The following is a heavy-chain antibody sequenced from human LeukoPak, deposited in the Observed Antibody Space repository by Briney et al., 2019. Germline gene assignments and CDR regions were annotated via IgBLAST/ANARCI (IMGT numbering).Heavy chain of an antibody. Sequence: GGSLRLSCAASGFTFSSYAMSWVRQAPGKGLEWVSAISGSGGSTYYADSVKGWFTISRDNSKNTLYLQMNSLRAEDTAVYYCAKDREVATIAPPDYWGQGTLVTVSS. CDR1: GFTFSSYA. CDR2: ISGSGGST. D-gene: IGHD5-12*01. V-gene: IGHV3-23*01. J-gene: IGHJ4*02. CDR3: AKDREVATIAPPDY.